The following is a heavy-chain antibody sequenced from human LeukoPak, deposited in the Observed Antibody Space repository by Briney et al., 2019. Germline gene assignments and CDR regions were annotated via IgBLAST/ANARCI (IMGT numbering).Heavy chain of an antibody. V-gene: IGHV1-69*04. J-gene: IGHJ4*02. Sequence: ASVKVSCKASGGTFSSYAISWVRQAPGQGLEWMGRIIPILGIANYAQKFQGRVTITADKSTSTAYMELSSLRSEDTAVYYCASLCSSTSCYEHGAGDFDYWGQGTLVTVSS. CDR3: ASLCSSTSCYEHGAGDFDY. D-gene: IGHD2-2*01. CDR2: IIPILGIA. CDR1: GGTFSSYA.